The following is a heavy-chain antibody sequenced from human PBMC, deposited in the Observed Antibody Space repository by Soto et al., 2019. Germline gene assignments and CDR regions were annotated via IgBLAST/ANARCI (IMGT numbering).Heavy chain of an antibody. D-gene: IGHD2-15*01. CDR1: GGTFSSYA. CDR2: IIPIFGTA. Sequence: GASVKVSCKASGGTFSSYAISWVRQAPGQGLEWMGGIIPIFGTANYAQKFQGRVTITADESTSTAYMELSSLRSEDTAVYYCASRVEVEAASYYHYGMDVWGQGTTVTVSS. V-gene: IGHV1-69*13. J-gene: IGHJ6*02. CDR3: ASRVEVEAASYYHYGMDV.